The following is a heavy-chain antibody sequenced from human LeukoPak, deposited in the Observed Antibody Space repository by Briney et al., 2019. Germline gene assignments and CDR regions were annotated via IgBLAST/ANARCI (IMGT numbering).Heavy chain of an antibody. V-gene: IGHV3-30-3*01. CDR3: ASLRRDTSGYYFDY. J-gene: IGHJ4*02. D-gene: IGHD3-22*01. CDR2: ISNDGSAK. Sequence: PGGSLRLSCAASGFTFSTYWMHWVRQAPGKGLEWVAFISNDGSAKYYADSVKGRFTISRDNSKNTLCLQMNSPTAEDTAMSYCASLRRDTSGYYFDYWGQGTLVTVSS. CDR1: GFTFSTYW.